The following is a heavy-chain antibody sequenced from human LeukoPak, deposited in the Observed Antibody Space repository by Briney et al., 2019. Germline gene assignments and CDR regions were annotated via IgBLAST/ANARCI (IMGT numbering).Heavy chain of an antibody. J-gene: IGHJ6*03. CDR2: FSGSGGTT. D-gene: IGHD2-8*01. CDR3: ANGNRCTSPNCLGYYYFYMDV. CDR1: GFTFSSYA. V-gene: IGHV3-23*01. Sequence: GGSLRLSWAASGFTFSSYAMNWVRQAPGRGLEWVSGFSGSGGTTYYADSVEGRFIISRDNSKNTLYLQMNSLRAEDTAVYYCANGNRCTSPNCLGYYYFYMDVWGKGTTVTVSS.